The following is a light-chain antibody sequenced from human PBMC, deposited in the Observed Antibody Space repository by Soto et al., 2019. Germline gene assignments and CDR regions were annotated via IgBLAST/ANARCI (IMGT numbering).Light chain of an antibody. CDR3: QQYYNTPLT. V-gene: IGKV4-1*01. CDR2: WAS. Sequence: DIVMTQSPDSLAVSLGERATINCKSSQSVLYSSNNKNYLAWYQQTPGQPPKLLIYWASTRESRVPDRFSGSGSGTDFTLTISSLQAEDVAVYYCQQYYNTPLTFGGGTKVEIK. J-gene: IGKJ4*01. CDR1: QSVLYSSNNKNY.